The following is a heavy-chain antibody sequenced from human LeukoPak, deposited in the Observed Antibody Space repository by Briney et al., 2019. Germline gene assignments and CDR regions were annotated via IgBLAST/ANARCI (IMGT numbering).Heavy chain of an antibody. V-gene: IGHV4-39*07. CDR2: IYYSGTT. J-gene: IGHJ6*03. Sequence: PSETLSLTCIVSGGSISSTSYYWGWIRQPPGKGLEWIGSIYYSGTTYYNPSLKSRVTMSVDTSKNQFSLNLTSVTAADTAVYYCAREWEWINTILWDNSYYYMDVWGKGTTVTVSS. CDR1: GGSISSTSYY. D-gene: IGHD3-3*01. CDR3: AREWEWINTILWDNSYYYMDV.